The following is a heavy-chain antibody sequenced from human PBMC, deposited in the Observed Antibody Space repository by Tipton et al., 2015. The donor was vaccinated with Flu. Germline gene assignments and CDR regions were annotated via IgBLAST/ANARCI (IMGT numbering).Heavy chain of an antibody. CDR2: ISSSSSYI. CDR1: GFTFSSYS. D-gene: IGHD6-6*01. V-gene: IGHV3-21*01. J-gene: IGHJ4*02. CDR3: ARDVGSSLSTWYYFDY. Sequence: SLRLSCAASGFTFSSYSMNWVCQAPGKGLEWVSSISSSSSYIYYADSVKGRFTISRDNSKNTLYLQMNSLRAEDTAVYYCARDVGSSLSTWYYFDYWGQGTLVTVSS.